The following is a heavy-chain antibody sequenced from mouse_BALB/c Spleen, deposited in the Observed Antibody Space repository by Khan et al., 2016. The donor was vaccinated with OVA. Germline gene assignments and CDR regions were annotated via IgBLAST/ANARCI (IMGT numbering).Heavy chain of an antibody. V-gene: IGHV5-6*01. CDR2: VSTGGSYT. CDR3: TRLAYYDDSEGFAY. CDR1: GFTFSTYG. D-gene: IGHD1-1*01. Sequence: EVELVESGGDLVKPGGSLKLSCAASGFTFSTYGMSWVRQAPDKRLEWVATVSTGGSYTYYPDSVKGRFTISRDNAKNTLHLQMSGLRSEDTAMFYCTRLAYYDDSEGFAYWGQGTLVTVSA. J-gene: IGHJ3*01.